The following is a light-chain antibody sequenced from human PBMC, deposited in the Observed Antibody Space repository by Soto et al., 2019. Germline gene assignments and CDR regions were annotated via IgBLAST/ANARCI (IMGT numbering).Light chain of an antibody. CDR3: QQYNNWPLT. CDR1: QGISSY. J-gene: IGKJ4*01. Sequence: AIRMTQSPSSFSASTGDRVTLTCRASQGISSYLAWYQQKPGKAPKLLIYAASTLQSGVPSRFSGSGSGTDFTLTISSLQSEDFAVDYCQQYNNWPLTVGGGTKVDIK. CDR2: AAS. V-gene: IGKV1-8*01.